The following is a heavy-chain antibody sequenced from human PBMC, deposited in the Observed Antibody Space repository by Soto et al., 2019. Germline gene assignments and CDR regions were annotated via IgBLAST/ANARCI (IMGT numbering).Heavy chain of an antibody. CDR2: INHSGST. CDR1: GGSFSGYY. J-gene: IGHJ6*02. Sequence: XGTLSLTCAVYGGSFSGYYWSWIRQPPGKGLEWIGEINHSGSTNYNPSLKSRVTISVDTSKNQFSLKLSSVTAADTAVYYCARGGYDFWSGYYLYYYYGMDVWGQGTTVTVSS. D-gene: IGHD3-3*01. V-gene: IGHV4-34*01. CDR3: ARGGYDFWSGYYLYYYYGMDV.